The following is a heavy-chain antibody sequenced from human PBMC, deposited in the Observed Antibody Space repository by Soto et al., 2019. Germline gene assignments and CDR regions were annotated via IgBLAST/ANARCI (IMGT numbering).Heavy chain of an antibody. V-gene: IGHV3-33*01. CDR1: GFTFSGSS. CDR2: IWNDGSPT. CDR3: VREWFGESF. D-gene: IGHD3-10*01. Sequence: PGGFLRLSCAPSGFTFSGSSMHWVRQTPGRGLEWMAFIWNDGSPTSYADSVKGRFTISRDNSENTLFLEMNNVRVEDTAVYYCVREWFGESFWGQGTQVTVSS. J-gene: IGHJ4*02.